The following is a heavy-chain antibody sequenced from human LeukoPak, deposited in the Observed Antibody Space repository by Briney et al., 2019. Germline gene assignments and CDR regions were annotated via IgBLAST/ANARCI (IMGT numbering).Heavy chain of an antibody. Sequence: PSETLSLTCAVYGGSFSGFYWSWVRQPPGKGLEWIGEISHSGTTYFNPSLKSRVTVSVDTSKSQFSLRLDSMTAADTAVYYCARGGLDARRVADFDNWGQ. J-gene: IGHJ4*01. CDR1: GGSFSGFY. D-gene: IGHD3-3*01. V-gene: IGHV4-34*01. CDR3: ARGGLDARRVADFDN. CDR2: ISHSGTT.